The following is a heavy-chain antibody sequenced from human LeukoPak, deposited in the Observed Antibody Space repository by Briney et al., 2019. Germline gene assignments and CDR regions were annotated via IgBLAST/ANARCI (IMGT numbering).Heavy chain of an antibody. D-gene: IGHD3-10*01. CDR3: AKSPAGREYYFDY. CDR2: ISWDGGST. J-gene: IGHJ4*02. Sequence: PGGSLRLSCAASGFTFDDYAMHWVRQAPGKGLEWVSLISWDGGSTYYADSVKGRFTISRDNSKNSLYLQMSSLRAEDTALYYCAKSPAGREYYFDYWGQGTLVTVSS. CDR1: GFTFDDYA. V-gene: IGHV3-43D*03.